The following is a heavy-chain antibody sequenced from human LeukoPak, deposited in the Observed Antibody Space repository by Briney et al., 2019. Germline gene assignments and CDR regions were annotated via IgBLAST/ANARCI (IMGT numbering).Heavy chain of an antibody. D-gene: IGHD2-2*01. CDR1: SGSIGSDALY. J-gene: IGHJ3*02. Sequence: SETLSLTCTVSSGSIGSDALYWGWIRQPPGKGLEYIGYIYYSGSTNYNPSLKSRVTISVDTSKNQFSLKLSSVTAADTAVYYCARSPQYCSSINCYAFDIWGQGTMVTVSS. CDR2: IYYSGST. CDR3: ARSPQYCSSINCYAFDI. V-gene: IGHV4-61*08.